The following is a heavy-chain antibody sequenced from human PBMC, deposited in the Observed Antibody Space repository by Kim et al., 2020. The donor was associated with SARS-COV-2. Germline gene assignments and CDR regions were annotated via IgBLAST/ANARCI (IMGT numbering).Heavy chain of an antibody. J-gene: IGHJ4*02. D-gene: IGHD6-13*01. CDR1: GFTFSDYY. V-gene: IGHV3-11*01. CDR2: ISSSGSTI. Sequence: GGSLRLSCAASGFTFSDYYMSWIRQAPGKGLEWVSYISSSGSTIYYADSVKGRFTISRDNAKNSLYLQMNSLRAEDTAVYYCARAKYDSSSWYDANLRFDYWGQGTLVTVSS. CDR3: ARAKYDSSSWYDANLRFDY.